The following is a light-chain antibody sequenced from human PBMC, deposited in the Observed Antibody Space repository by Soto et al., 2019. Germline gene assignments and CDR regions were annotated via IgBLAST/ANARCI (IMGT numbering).Light chain of an antibody. Sequence: EIVMTQSPATLSVSPGERATLSCRASQSVGRNLAWYQQKPGQAPRLLLYGASTRATGIPARFSGSGSGTEFTLTISSLQSEDFAIYSCQQYNRWPPLTFGGGTKVEIK. CDR1: QSVGRN. V-gene: IGKV3-15*01. CDR2: GAS. CDR3: QQYNRWPPLT. J-gene: IGKJ4*01.